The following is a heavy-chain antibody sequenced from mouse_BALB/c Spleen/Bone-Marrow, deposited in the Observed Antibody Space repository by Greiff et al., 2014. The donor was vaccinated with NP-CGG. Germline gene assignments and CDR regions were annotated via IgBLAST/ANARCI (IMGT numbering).Heavy chain of an antibody. J-gene: IGHJ3*01. D-gene: IGHD1-1*01. CDR3: AGPSRTPFDY. V-gene: IGHV1-18*01. CDR1: GYTFTDYH. CDR2: IDPNNGTT. Sequence: EVQLQESGPELVKPGASVRISCKASGYTFTDYHMDWVKQSHGKSLAWIGDIDPNNGTTNYNRNFKGKATLTVDKSSSTAYMELRSLTSDDATVCYCAGPSRTPFDYWGQGTLVTVSS.